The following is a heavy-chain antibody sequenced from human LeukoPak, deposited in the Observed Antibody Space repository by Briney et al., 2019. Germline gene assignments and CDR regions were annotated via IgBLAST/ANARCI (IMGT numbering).Heavy chain of an antibody. CDR2: VSSGSSYI. CDR3: ARAYGSGSYYKGSDY. Sequence: GGSLRLSCAASGFTFSTHSMNWVRQAPGKGLEWVSSVSSGSSYIYYADSVKGRFTISRDNAKNSLYLQMNSLRAEDTAVYYCARAYGSGSYYKGSDYWGQGTLVTVSS. CDR1: GFTFSTHS. J-gene: IGHJ4*02. D-gene: IGHD3-10*01. V-gene: IGHV3-21*01.